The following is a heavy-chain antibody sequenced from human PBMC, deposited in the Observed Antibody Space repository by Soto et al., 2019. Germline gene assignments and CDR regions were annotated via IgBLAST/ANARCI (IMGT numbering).Heavy chain of an antibody. CDR2: MIPIFGTA. V-gene: IGHV1-69*13. D-gene: IGHD2-2*01. CDR1: GGTFSSYA. J-gene: IGHJ6*02. CDR3: ARRRYCSSTSCYRSRSYGMDV. Sequence: SVKVSCKASGGTFSSYAFRWVRQAPGQGLEWMGGMIPIFGTANYAQKFQGRVTITADESTRTAYLELSSLRSEDTAGYYCARRRYCSSTSCYRSRSYGMDVWGQGTTVTVSS.